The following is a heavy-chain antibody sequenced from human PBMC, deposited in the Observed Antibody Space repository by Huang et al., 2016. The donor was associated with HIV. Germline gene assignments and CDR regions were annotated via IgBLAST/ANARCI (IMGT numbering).Heavy chain of an antibody. D-gene: IGHD3-9*01. CDR2: FDPEIGET. J-gene: IGHJ4*02. Sequence: QVQLVQSRAEVTKPGDSVKVSCKVSEYTLTELSRHWVRQPTGKGREWMGGFDPEIGETIYAQKFQGRVTMTEDTSTETAFMELSGLRPEDTAVYYCATGFDVFFDFWGQGTLVTVSS. V-gene: IGHV1-24*01. CDR3: ATGFDVFFDF. CDR1: EYTLTELS.